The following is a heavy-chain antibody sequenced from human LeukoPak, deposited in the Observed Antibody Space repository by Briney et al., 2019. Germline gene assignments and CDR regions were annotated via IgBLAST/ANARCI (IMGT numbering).Heavy chain of an antibody. Sequence: PGGSLRLSCAASGFTFNSYWMSWVRQAPGKGLEWVANIKQDGSQKYSLDSVKGRFTISRDNAKNSLYLQMNSPRAEDTAVYYCARDVTTMDDVDYWGQGTLVTVSS. D-gene: IGHD3-22*01. V-gene: IGHV3-7*01. J-gene: IGHJ4*02. CDR1: GFTFNSYW. CDR2: IKQDGSQK. CDR3: ARDVTTMDDVDY.